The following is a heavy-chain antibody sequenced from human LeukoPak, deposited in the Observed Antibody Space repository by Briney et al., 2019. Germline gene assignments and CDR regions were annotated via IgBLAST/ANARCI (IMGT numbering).Heavy chain of an antibody. V-gene: IGHV4-59*01. J-gene: IGHJ4*02. CDR1: GGSISNYY. Sequence: SETLSLTCTVSGGSISNYYWTWIRQPPGKELEWIGYVYYGGSTNYNPSLKSRLTISVDASKNQFSLELSSVTAADTAIYYCARVRTSEAGFDYWGQGTLVTVSS. CDR2: VYYGGST. D-gene: IGHD6-19*01. CDR3: ARVRTSEAGFDY.